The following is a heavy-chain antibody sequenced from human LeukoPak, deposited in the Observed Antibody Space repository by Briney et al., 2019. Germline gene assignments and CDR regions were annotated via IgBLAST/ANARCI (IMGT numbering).Heavy chain of an antibody. Sequence: GGSLRLSCAASGFTFSSSWMHWVRQAPGKGLVWVSRITTDGSSTTYADSVKGRFTTSRDNAKNTLYLQMDSLRDDDTGVYYCARDPGYESWSPFWGGMDVWGNGTTVIVSS. V-gene: IGHV3-74*01. CDR1: GFTFSSSW. CDR2: ITTDGSST. D-gene: IGHD3-16*01. J-gene: IGHJ6*04. CDR3: ARDPGYESWSPFWGGMDV.